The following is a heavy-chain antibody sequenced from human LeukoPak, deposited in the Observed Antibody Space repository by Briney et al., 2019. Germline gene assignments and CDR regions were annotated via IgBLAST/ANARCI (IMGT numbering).Heavy chain of an antibody. J-gene: IGHJ4*02. CDR1: GSTFSAFW. Sequence: GGSLRLSCAVSGSTFSAFWMSWVRQTPGKGLERVANIKEDGSAKFCLDSVKGRFTISRDNAKNLRYLQMDSLRAEDTAVYFCAREIIGGASFLDYWGQGTLVTVSS. CDR3: AREIIGGASFLDY. CDR2: IKEDGSAK. V-gene: IGHV3-7*01. D-gene: IGHD1-26*01.